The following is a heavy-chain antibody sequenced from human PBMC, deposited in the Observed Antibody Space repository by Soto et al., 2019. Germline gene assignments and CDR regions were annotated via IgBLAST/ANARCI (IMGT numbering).Heavy chain of an antibody. Sequence: EVQLVQSGAEVKKPGESLKISCKSSGYIFSNYWIGWVRQMPGKGLEWMGIIFPGDSDTRYSPSFQGHVTISADKSISTAYLQWSSLKASDSATYYCARTKGYCDGVSCYGASWGQGTLVTVSS. CDR3: ARTKGYCDGVSCYGAS. V-gene: IGHV5-51*01. CDR2: IFPGDSDT. J-gene: IGHJ5*02. D-gene: IGHD2-15*01. CDR1: GYIFSNYW.